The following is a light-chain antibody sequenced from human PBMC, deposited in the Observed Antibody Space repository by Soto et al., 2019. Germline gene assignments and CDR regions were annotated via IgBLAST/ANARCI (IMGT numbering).Light chain of an antibody. CDR1: TGAVTSGHY. Sequence: QAMVTQEPSLTVSPGGTVTLTCGSSTGAVTSGHYPYWFQQKPGQPPRTLIYDTSNKHSWTPARFSGSLLGGKAALTLSGAQPEDEAEYYCLLSYSGAWVFGGGTKLTVL. V-gene: IGLV7-46*01. J-gene: IGLJ3*02. CDR3: LLSYSGAWV. CDR2: DTS.